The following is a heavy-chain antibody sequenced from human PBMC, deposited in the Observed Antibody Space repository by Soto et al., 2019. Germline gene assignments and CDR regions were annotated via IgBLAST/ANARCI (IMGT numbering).Heavy chain of an antibody. D-gene: IGHD3-10*01. CDR2: ISSSGTTI. CDR3: ASSYFYGSGTYYKGLGY. CDR1: GFTFNSYE. Sequence: GGSLRLSCAASGFTFNSYEMYWVRQAPGQGLECISYISSSGTTIHYADSVKGRFAISRDNAKNSLYLQMNSLRAEDTAVYYCASSYFYGSGTYYKGLGYWGQGTLVTVSS. J-gene: IGHJ4*02. V-gene: IGHV3-48*03.